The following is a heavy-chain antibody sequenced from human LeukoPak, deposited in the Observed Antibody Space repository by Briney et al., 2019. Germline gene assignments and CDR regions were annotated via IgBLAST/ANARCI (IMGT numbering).Heavy chain of an antibody. Sequence: ASVKVSCKVSGYTLTELSMHWVRQAPGKGLEWKGGFDPEDGETIYAQKFQGRVTMTEDTSTDTAYMELSSLRSETTAVYYCAIAFAAAGAFDYWGQGTLVTVSS. CDR1: GYTLTELS. V-gene: IGHV1-24*01. CDR3: AIAFAAAGAFDY. D-gene: IGHD6-13*01. J-gene: IGHJ4*02. CDR2: FDPEDGET.